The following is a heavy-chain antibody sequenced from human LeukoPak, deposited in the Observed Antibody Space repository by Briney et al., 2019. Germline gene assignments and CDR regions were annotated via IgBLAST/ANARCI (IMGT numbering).Heavy chain of an antibody. CDR1: GFTFTSYY. Sequence: ASVKVSCKASGFTFTSYYMHWVRQAPGQGPEWMGIINPSGGSTSYAQKFQGRVTMTRDTSTSTVYMELSSLRSEDTAVYYCARDPNEDYCDFWGQGTLVTVSS. CDR3: ARDPNEDYCDF. J-gene: IGHJ4*02. V-gene: IGHV1-46*01. D-gene: IGHD1-1*01. CDR2: INPSGGST.